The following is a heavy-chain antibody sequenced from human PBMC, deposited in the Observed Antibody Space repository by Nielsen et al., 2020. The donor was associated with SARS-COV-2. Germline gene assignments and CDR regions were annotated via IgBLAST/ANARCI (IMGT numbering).Heavy chain of an antibody. CDR3: ARMDTVDPSYGYYGMDV. V-gene: IGHV1-3*01. CDR1: GYTFSNYA. J-gene: IGHJ6*02. CDR2: INAGNGNT. Sequence: ASVKVSCKASGYTFSNYAIHWVRQAPGQRLEWMGWINAGNGNTKYSQNFQGRVTITGDTSASTAYMELSRLRSEDTAVYYCARMDTVDPSYGYYGMDVWGQGTTVTVSS. D-gene: IGHD3-16*01.